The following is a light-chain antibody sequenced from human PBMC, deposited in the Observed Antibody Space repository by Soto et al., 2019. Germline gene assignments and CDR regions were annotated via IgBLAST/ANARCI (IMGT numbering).Light chain of an antibody. J-gene: IGKJ1*01. V-gene: IGKV3-20*01. Sequence: EIVMTQSPATLSVSPGERATLSCRASQSVSSNLAWYQQKPGQAPRLLIYDASSRATGSPDKFSGSGSGTDFTLTISRLLPEDFAVYYCQQYGSSPWTYGQGTKV. CDR3: QQYGSSPWT. CDR2: DAS. CDR1: QSVSSN.